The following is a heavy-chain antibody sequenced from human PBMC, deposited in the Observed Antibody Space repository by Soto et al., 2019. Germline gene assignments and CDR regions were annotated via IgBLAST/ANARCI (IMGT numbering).Heavy chain of an antibody. CDR1: GYTFTIYA. CDR3: ARDFEELRNIGIFGVVSPRYYYGMDV. J-gene: IGHJ6*02. V-gene: IGHV1-3*01. D-gene: IGHD3-3*01. Sequence: GASVKVSCKSSGYTFTIYAMHWVRQAPGQRLEWMGWINAGNGNTKYSQKFQGRVTITRDTSASTAYMELSSLRSEDTAVYYCARDFEELRNIGIFGVVSPRYYYGMDVWGQGTTVTVSS. CDR2: INAGNGNT.